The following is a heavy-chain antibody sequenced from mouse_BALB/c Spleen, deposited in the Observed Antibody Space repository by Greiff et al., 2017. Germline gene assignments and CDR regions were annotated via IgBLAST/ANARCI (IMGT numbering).Heavy chain of an antibody. CDR1: GYTFTSYY. CDR3: TRRYYYAMDY. J-gene: IGHJ4*01. Sequence: VQLQQSGAELVKPGASVKLSCKASGYTFTSYYMYWVKQRPGQGLEWIGEINPSNGGTNFNEKFKSKATLTVDKSSSTAYMQLSSLTSEDSAVYDCTRRYYYAMDYWGQGTSVTVSS. V-gene: IGHV1S81*02. CDR2: INPSNGGT.